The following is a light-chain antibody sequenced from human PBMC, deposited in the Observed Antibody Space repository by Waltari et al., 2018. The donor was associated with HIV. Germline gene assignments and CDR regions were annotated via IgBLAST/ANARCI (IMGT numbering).Light chain of an antibody. CDR2: WAS. CDR1: QSVLFSSNNKNY. Sequence: DIVMTPSPASLAVSLGERATIHCKSTQSVLFSSNNKNYLAWYQQKPGQPPKLLIYWASTRESGVPDRFSGGGSGTDFTLTISSLQAEDVAVYDCQQYYTTSLFTFGPGTKVDIK. CDR3: QQYYTTSLFT. J-gene: IGKJ3*01. V-gene: IGKV4-1*01.